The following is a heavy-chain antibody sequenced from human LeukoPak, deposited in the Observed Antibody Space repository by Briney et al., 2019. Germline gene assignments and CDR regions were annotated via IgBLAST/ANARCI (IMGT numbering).Heavy chain of an antibody. V-gene: IGHV4-4*02. D-gene: IGHD6-13*01. CDR1: GGSISSSNW. J-gene: IGHJ4*02. CDR2: IYHSGST. Sequence: SGTLSLTCAVSGGSISSSNWWSWVRQPPGKGLEWIGEIYHSGSTNYNPSLKSRVTISVDKSKNQFSLKLSSVTAADTAVYYCASAAAGTSSYYFDYWGQGTLVTVSS. CDR3: ASAAAGTSSYYFDY.